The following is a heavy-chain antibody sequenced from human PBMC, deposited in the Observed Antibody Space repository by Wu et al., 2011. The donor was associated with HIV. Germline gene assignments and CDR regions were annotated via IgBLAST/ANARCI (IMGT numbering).Heavy chain of an antibody. CDR2: IRPDRGDT. J-gene: IGHJ4*02. V-gene: IGHV1-2*02. D-gene: IGHD5-12*01. CDR1: GYTFTGHY. Sequence: QVQLVQSGAEVKNSGAPVKVSCKASGYTFTGHYIHWLRQAPGQGFEWMGWIRPDRGDTNYAQNFQDRVTMTRDTSISTAYMELSRLRFDDTAVYYCARDPITFDYWGQGTLVTVSS. CDR3: ARDPITFDY.